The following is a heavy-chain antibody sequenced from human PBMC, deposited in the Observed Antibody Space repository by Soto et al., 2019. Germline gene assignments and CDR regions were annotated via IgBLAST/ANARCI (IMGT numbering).Heavy chain of an antibody. V-gene: IGHV3-23*01. J-gene: IGHJ6*02. Sequence: PGGSLRLSCAGSGFMFSSFAMTWVRQAPGKGLEWVSTTRSNGEHTYYADSVKGRFTVSRDNSKNTLFLEMSGLRAEDSAIYYCAKDSKSVSVSAARVYGMDVWGQGTTVTVSS. CDR3: AKDSKSVSVSAARVYGMDV. CDR1: GFMFSSFA. CDR2: TRSNGEHT. D-gene: IGHD2-2*01.